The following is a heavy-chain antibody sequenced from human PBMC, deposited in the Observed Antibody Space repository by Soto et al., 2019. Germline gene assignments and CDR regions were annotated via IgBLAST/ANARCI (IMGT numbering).Heavy chain of an antibody. CDR3: ARGAMANFDY. J-gene: IGHJ4*02. CDR1: GGTFGSQG. V-gene: IGHV1-69*13. D-gene: IGHD5-18*01. Sequence: SVKVSCKASGGTFGSQGIAWVRQAPGQGLEWMGGFIAMLGTPTYAKKVQGRATISADESLTSSYLELRSLRSGDTGVYFCARGAMANFDYWGQGTVVTVSS. CDR2: FIAMLGTP.